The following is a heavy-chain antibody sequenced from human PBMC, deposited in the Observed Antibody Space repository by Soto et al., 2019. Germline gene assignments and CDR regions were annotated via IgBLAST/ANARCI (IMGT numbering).Heavy chain of an antibody. D-gene: IGHD3-22*01. CDR1: GSTAVHY. CDR2: IHPTGST. V-gene: IGHV4-31*03. Sequence: SETLSLTCTFSGSTAVHYWSWIRQHPGKGLEWIGYIHPTGSTYYNPSLKSRLSISIDTSKNQFSLTLSSVTAADTAVYYCAGLQHNDSGHYPYYFDFWGQGTLVTVSS. CDR3: AGLQHNDSGHYPYYFDF. J-gene: IGHJ4*02.